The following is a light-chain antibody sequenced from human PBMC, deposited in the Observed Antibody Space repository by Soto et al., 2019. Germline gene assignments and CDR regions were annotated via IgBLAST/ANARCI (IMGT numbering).Light chain of an antibody. Sequence: ERIMTPSPGTLSVSPGERATLSCRASQTVRTNLAWYKQKPGQAPRLLIYGASPRATGIPARFSGSGSGTEFALSISSLQSEDFAVYYCQQCNNWPITFGQGTRLEIK. CDR3: QQCNNWPIT. V-gene: IGKV3-15*01. J-gene: IGKJ5*01. CDR1: QTVRTN. CDR2: GAS.